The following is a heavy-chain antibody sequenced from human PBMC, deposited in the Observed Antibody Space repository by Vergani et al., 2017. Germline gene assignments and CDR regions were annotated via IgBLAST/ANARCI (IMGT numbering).Heavy chain of an antibody. D-gene: IGHD1-26*01. V-gene: IGHV3-48*01. J-gene: IGHJ4*02. CDR2: IGVSDNSI. CDR1: GFTFSAYS. CDR3: VIDPYYSTCDS. Sequence: DVRLVESGGGVVQPGGSLRLSCAASGFTFSAYSMNWVRQTPGKGLEWISYIGVSDNSIYYADSVMGRFSISRDNARNLLFLKMNSLRADDSALYFCVIDPYYSTCDSWGQGTLVTVS.